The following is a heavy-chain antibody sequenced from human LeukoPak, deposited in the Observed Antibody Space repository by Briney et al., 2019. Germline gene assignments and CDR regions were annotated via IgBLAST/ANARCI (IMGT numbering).Heavy chain of an antibody. D-gene: IGHD6-19*01. V-gene: IGHV3-9*01. CDR1: GFTFDDYA. CDR3: AKDTLIAVAGTSASRIDY. Sequence: GGSLRLSCAASGFTFDDYAMHWVRQAPGKGLEWVSGISWNSGSTGYADSVKGRFTISRDNAKNSLYLQMNSLRAEDTALYYCAKDTLIAVAGTSASRIDYWGQGTLVTVSS. CDR2: ISWNSGST. J-gene: IGHJ4*02.